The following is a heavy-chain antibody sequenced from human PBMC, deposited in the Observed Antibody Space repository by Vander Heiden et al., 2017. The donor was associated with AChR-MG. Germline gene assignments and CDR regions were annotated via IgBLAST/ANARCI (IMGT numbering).Heavy chain of an antibody. CDR1: GGSISSGSYY. V-gene: IGHV4-61*02. J-gene: IGHJ4*02. CDR2: IYTRGST. D-gene: IGHD3-22*01. Sequence: QVQLQESGPGLVKPSQTLSLTCTVSGGSISSGSYYWSWIRQPAGKGLEWIGRIYTRGSTNYNPSLKSRVTISVDTSKNKLSMKLSSVTAADTAVYYVARVNYYELWGQVTLVTVSS. CDR3: ARVNYYEL.